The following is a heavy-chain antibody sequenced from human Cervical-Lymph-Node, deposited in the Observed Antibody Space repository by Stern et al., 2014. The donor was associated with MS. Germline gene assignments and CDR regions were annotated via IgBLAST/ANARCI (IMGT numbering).Heavy chain of an antibody. V-gene: IGHV5-51*01. CDR1: GYTFANYW. CDR3: ARQRGTGGPFDH. CDR2: IYPADSDI. Sequence: EVQLVESGAEVKKPGESLKISCQGSGYTFANYWIGWVRQTPAKGLEWMGIIYPADSDIRYSPSFRGQVIISVDKSINTAYLQRSSLKASDTAMYYCARQRGTGGPFDHWGQGTMVTVSS. J-gene: IGHJ4*02.